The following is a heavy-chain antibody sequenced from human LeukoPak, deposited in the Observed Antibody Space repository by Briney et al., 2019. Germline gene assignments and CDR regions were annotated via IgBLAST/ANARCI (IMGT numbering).Heavy chain of an antibody. V-gene: IGHV4-34*01. CDR2: INHSGST. CDR1: GGSFSGYY. Sequence: PSETLSLTCAVYGGSFSGYYWSWIRQPPGKGLEWVGEINHSGSTNYNPSLKSRVTISVDTSKNQFSLKLSSVTAADTAVYYCAGGRVHWFDPWGQGTLVTVSS. J-gene: IGHJ5*02. D-gene: IGHD3-10*01. CDR3: AGGRVHWFDP.